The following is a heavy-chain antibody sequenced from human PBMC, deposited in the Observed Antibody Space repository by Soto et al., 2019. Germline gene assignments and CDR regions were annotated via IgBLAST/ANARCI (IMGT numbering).Heavy chain of an antibody. CDR1: GFTFSNYA. Sequence: GGSLRLSCAASGFTFSNYAMSWLRQAPGKGLEWVSSISGSGGSTYYADSVKGRFTISRDNSKNTLSVQLNNLRADDTAVYFCAKARSSTWYSRTAQFDYWGQGTLVTVAS. J-gene: IGHJ4*02. CDR2: ISGSGGST. D-gene: IGHD6-13*01. CDR3: AKARSSTWYSRTAQFDY. V-gene: IGHV3-23*01.